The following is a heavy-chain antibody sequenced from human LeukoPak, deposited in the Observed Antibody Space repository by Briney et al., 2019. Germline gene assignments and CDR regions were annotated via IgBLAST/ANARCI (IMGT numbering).Heavy chain of an antibody. CDR3: ARRAGGYSHPYDY. Sequence: GGSLRLSCAASGFTFSSYSMNWVRQAPGKGLEWVSYISSSSSTIYYADSVKGRFTISRDNAKNSLYLQMNSLRAEDTAVYYCARRAGGYSHPYDYWGQGILVTVSS. V-gene: IGHV3-48*04. CDR2: ISSSSSTI. J-gene: IGHJ4*02. CDR1: GFTFSSYS. D-gene: IGHD4-23*01.